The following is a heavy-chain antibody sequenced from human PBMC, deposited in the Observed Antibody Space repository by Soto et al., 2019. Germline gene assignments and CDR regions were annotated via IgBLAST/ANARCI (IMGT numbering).Heavy chain of an antibody. CDR1: GFTFSSYG. D-gene: IGHD3-22*01. CDR3: ARMGYYDSSGTYYFDY. CDR2: IWYDGSNK. J-gene: IGHJ4*02. V-gene: IGHV3-33*01. Sequence: QVQLVESGGGVVQPGRSLRLSCAASGFTFSSYGMHWVRQAPGKGLEWVAVIWYDGSNKYYADSVKGRFTISRDNSKNTLYLQMNSLRAEDTAVYYCARMGYYDSSGTYYFDYWGQGTLVTVSS.